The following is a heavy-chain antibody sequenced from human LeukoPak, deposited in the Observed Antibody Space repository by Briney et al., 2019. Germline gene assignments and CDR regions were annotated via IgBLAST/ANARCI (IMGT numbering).Heavy chain of an antibody. CDR1: GGSINSDYW. CDR2: IYHTGSV. Sequence: SGTLSLTRAVSGGSINSDYWWTWVRQSPGKGLEWIGEIYHTGSVNYNLSLESRVTISRDRSKNQFSLMLRSVTAADTAVYYCGSCSEISCPLDVWGQGTTVTVSS. J-gene: IGHJ6*02. D-gene: IGHD2-15*01. V-gene: IGHV4-4*02. CDR3: GSCSEISCPLDV.